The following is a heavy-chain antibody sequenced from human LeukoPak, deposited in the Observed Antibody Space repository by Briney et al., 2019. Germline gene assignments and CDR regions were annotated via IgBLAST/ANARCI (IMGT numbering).Heavy chain of an antibody. Sequence: GESLKISCKASGYSFTSQWIGWVRQMPGKGLEWMGTIYPGDSETRYSPSFQGQVTISADKSISTAYLQWSSLKATDTAMYFCARKHDYGDFPFDYWGQGALVTVSS. CDR2: IYPGDSET. CDR1: GYSFTSQW. J-gene: IGHJ4*02. V-gene: IGHV5-51*01. D-gene: IGHD4-17*01. CDR3: ARKHDYGDFPFDY.